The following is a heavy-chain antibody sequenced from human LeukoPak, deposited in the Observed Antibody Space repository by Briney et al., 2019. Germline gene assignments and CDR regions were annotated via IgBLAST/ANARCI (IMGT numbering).Heavy chain of an antibody. V-gene: IGHV4-4*07. Sequence: SQTLSLTCTVSGGSISRYYWSWIRQPAGKGLEWIGRIYTSGSTNYNPSLKSRVTMSVDTSKNQFSLKLNSVSPEDTAVYYCAKDLRTTMVRGVIYAFDIWGQGTMVTVSS. D-gene: IGHD3-10*01. J-gene: IGHJ3*02. CDR1: GGSISRYY. CDR3: AKDLRTTMVRGVIYAFDI. CDR2: IYTSGST.